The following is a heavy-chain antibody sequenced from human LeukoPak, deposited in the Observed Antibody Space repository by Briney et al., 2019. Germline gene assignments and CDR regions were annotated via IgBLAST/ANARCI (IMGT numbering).Heavy chain of an antibody. CDR2: ISWNSGSI. J-gene: IGHJ4*02. CDR3: AKGIAAAGAPCDY. Sequence: GRSLRLSCAASGFTFDDYAMHWVRQAPGKGLEWVSGISWNSGSIGYADSVKGRFTISRDNAKNSLYLQMNSLRAEDMALYYCAKGIAAAGAPCDYWGQGTLVTVSS. V-gene: IGHV3-9*03. CDR1: GFTFDDYA. D-gene: IGHD6-13*01.